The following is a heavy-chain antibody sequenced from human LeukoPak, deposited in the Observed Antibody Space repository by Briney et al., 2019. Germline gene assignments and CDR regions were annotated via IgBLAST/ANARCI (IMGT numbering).Heavy chain of an antibody. CDR3: ARSPWGYDILTGYYRNYYMDV. CDR2: INPNSGGT. V-gene: IGHV1-2*02. CDR1: GYTFTSYD. Sequence: ASVKVSCKASGYTFTSYDINWVRQAPGQGLEWMGWINPNSGGTNYAQKFQGRVTMTRDTSISTAYMELSRLRSDDTAVYYCARSPWGYDILTGYYRNYYMDVWGKGTTVTISS. D-gene: IGHD3-9*01. J-gene: IGHJ6*03.